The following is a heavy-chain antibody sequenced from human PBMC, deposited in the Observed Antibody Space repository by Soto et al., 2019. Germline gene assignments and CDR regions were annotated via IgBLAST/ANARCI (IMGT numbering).Heavy chain of an antibody. Sequence: GGSLRLSCAASGFTFSSYGMHWVRQVPGKGLEWVAVISVSGDSTYYADSVKGRFTVSRDNSKNTMYLQMNSLRAEDTAVYYCAPWGQLPLGWFDPWGQGTLVTVSS. CDR1: GFTFSSYG. V-gene: IGHV3-23*01. CDR2: ISVSGDST. CDR3: APWGQLPLGWFDP. J-gene: IGHJ5*02. D-gene: IGHD6-6*01.